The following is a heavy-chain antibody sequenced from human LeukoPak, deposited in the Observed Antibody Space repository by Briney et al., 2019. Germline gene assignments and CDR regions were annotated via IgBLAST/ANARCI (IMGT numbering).Heavy chain of an antibody. V-gene: IGHV3-66*01. D-gene: IGHD3-10*01. CDR2: IYSGGIT. J-gene: IGHJ6*02. Sequence: PGGSLRLSCTASGFTVSSSYMTWAPQAPGKGLEGVSAIYSGGITYYAASADGRFTISRDNSKNTLYLQMNSLRAEDTAVYYCARGITMVRGPRGMDVWGQGTTVTVS. CDR3: ARGITMVRGPRGMDV. CDR1: GFTVSSSY.